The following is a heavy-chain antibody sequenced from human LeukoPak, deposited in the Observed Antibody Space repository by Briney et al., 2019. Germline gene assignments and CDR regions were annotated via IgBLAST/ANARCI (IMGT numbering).Heavy chain of an antibody. Sequence: ASVKVSCKASGYTFTSYYMHWVRQAPGQGLEWMGIINPSGGSTSYAQKFQGRVTMTRDTSTSTVYMELSSLRSEDTAVYYCARDGQWELRGESYFDYWGQGTLVTVSS. CDR3: ARDGQWELRGESYFDY. J-gene: IGHJ4*02. CDR1: GYTFTSYY. CDR2: INPSGGST. V-gene: IGHV1-46*01. D-gene: IGHD1-26*01.